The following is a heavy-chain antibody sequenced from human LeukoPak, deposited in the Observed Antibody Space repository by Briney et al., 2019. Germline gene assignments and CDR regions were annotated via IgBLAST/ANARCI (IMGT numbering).Heavy chain of an antibody. D-gene: IGHD6-19*01. J-gene: IGHJ4*02. V-gene: IGHV3-21*01. CDR1: GFTFSTYS. CDR2: ISSSSGYI. CDR3: ARGNSVAGTDISY. Sequence: GGSLRLSCAASGFTFSTYSMNWDRQAPGKGLEWVSSISSSSGYIYYADSVKGRFTISRDNAKNSLYLQMNSLRAEDTAVYYCARGNSVAGTDISYWGQGTLVTVSS.